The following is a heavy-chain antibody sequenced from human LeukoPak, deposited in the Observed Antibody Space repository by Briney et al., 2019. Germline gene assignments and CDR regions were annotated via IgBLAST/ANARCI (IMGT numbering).Heavy chain of an antibody. CDR3: ARRYYGSGSYYVY. Sequence: ASVKVSCKASGYTFTSYDINWVRQATGQGFEWMGWMNPNSGNTGYAQKFQGRVTMTRNTSISTAYVELSSLRSEDTAVYYCARRYYGSGSYYVYWGQGTLVTVSS. CDR1: GYTFTSYD. J-gene: IGHJ4*02. D-gene: IGHD3-10*01. CDR2: MNPNSGNT. V-gene: IGHV1-8*01.